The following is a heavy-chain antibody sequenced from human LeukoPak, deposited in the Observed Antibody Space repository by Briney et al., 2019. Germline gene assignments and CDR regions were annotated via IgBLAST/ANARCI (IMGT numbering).Heavy chain of an antibody. V-gene: IGHV4-59*01. J-gene: IGHJ4*02. CDR3: AGVFSGRRPFEL. Sequence: SETLSLTCTVPGDSINSYYWNWIRQPPGKGLEWIGYIYYRGFTNYNPSLKSRVSTPIDTSKKQFSLKLSSVTAADTAIYYCAGVFSGRRPFELWGKGTLVTVSS. D-gene: IGHD3-10*01. CDR1: GDSINSYY. CDR2: IYYRGFT.